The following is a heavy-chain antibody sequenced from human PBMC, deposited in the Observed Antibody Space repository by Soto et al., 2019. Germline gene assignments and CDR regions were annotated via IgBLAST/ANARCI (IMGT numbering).Heavy chain of an antibody. Sequence: KTSETLSLTCTVSGGSISSSSYYWGWIRQPPGKGLEWIGSIYYSGSTYYNPSLKSRVTISVDTSKNQFSLKLSSVTAADTAVYYCASPLGRGSLYGMDVWGQGTTVTVSS. CDR1: GGSISSSSYY. CDR3: ASPLGRGSLYGMDV. V-gene: IGHV4-39*01. J-gene: IGHJ6*02. D-gene: IGHD2-15*01. CDR2: IYYSGST.